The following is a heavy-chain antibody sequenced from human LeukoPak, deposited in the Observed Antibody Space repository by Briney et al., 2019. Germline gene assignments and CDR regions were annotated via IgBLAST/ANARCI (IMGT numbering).Heavy chain of an antibody. CDR2: ISGSGGST. V-gene: IGHV3-23*01. Sequence: PGGSLILSCAASGFTFSSYAMSWVRQAPGKGLEWVSAISGSGGSTYYADSVKGRFTISRDNSKNTLYLQMNSLRAEDTAVYYCAKATYCSSTSCYAPEYFQHWGQGTLVTVSS. CDR1: GFTFSSYA. J-gene: IGHJ1*01. D-gene: IGHD2-2*01. CDR3: AKATYCSSTSCYAPEYFQH.